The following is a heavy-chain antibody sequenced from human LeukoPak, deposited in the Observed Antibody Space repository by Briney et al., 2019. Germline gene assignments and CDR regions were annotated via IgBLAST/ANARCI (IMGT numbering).Heavy chain of an antibody. CDR3: AKDIGASGTLVEAFEI. D-gene: IGHD6-19*01. J-gene: IGHJ3*02. Sequence: GGSLRLSCAASGFTFDDYAMHWVRQAPGKGLEWVSGISWNSGSIGYADSVKGRFTISRDNAKNSLYLQMNSLRAEDMALYYCAKDIGASGTLVEAFEIWGQGTMVTVSS. CDR2: ISWNSGSI. V-gene: IGHV3-9*03. CDR1: GFTFDDYA.